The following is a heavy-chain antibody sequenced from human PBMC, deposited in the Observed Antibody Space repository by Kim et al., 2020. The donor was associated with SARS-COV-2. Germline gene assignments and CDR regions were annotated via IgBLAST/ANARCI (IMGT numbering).Heavy chain of an antibody. D-gene: IGHD6-6*01. CDR2: INHSGST. J-gene: IGHJ6*01. CDR1: GGSFSGYY. Sequence: SETLSLTCAVYGGSFSGYYWSWIRQPPGKGLEWIGEINHSGSTNYNPSLKSRVTISVDTSKNQFSLKLSSVTAADTAVYYCARNIAAVYYYYYYGMDVWG. CDR3: ARNIAAVYYYYYYGMDV. V-gene: IGHV4-34*01.